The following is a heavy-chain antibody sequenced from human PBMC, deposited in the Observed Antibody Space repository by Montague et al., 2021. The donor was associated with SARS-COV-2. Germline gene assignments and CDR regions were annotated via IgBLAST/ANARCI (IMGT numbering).Heavy chain of an antibody. Sequence: SETLSLTCTVSGGSINNYYWCWIRQPPGRGLEWIGYIYYIWSTEYSPSPKIRATMSIDKAKNQFSLRLNSVSAADAAVYFCARTTYVDLASVYYYVMDVWGQGTPVTVSS. CDR1: GGSINNYY. D-gene: IGHD3-9*01. V-gene: IGHV4-59*08. J-gene: IGHJ6*02. CDR2: IYYIWST. CDR3: ARTTYVDLASVYYYVMDV.